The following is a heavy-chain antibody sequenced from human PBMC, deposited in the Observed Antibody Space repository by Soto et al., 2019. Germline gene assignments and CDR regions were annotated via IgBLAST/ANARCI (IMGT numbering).Heavy chain of an antibody. J-gene: IGHJ1*01. CDR2: IRPDNGNT. V-gene: IGHV1-18*01. Sequence: GPEVKRPGSSVKVSCKTSGYTFSTSGISWVRQAPGQGLEWVGWIRPDNGNTKSAQRLQGRVTLTTDTSASTAYMELRSLTSDDTAMYYCARDTESNRYNDWGQGTLVTVSS. CDR3: ARDTESNRYND. CDR1: GYTFSTSG. D-gene: IGHD1-20*01.